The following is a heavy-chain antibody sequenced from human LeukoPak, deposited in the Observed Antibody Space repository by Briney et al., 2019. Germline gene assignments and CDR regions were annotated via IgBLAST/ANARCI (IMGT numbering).Heavy chain of an antibody. J-gene: IGHJ4*02. CDR3: AKSPNAGFSSTVNFDS. D-gene: IGHD6-19*01. V-gene: IGHV3-23*01. CDR2: LSGSGDYT. CDR1: GFTFTNYA. Sequence: GGSLRLSCAASGFTFTNYAMSWVRQAPGKGLEWVSTLSGSGDYTYYADSVKGRFTISRDNSKSTLYLQMKSLSAEDTAVYYCAKSPNAGFSSTVNFDSWGQGTLVTVS.